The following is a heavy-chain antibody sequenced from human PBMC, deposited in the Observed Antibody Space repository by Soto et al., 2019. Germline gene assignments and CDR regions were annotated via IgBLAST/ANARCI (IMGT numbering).Heavy chain of an antibody. CDR2: ISAYNGNT. D-gene: IGHD6-6*01. CDR3: ARRSSSSSSYYYYGMDV. CDR1: GYTFTSYG. Sequence: ASVKVSCKASGYTFTSYGISWVRQAPGQGLEWMGWISAYNGNTNYAQELQGRVTMTTDTSTSTAYMELRSLRSDDTAVYYCARRSSSSSSYYYYGMDVWGQGTTVTVSS. V-gene: IGHV1-18*01. J-gene: IGHJ6*02.